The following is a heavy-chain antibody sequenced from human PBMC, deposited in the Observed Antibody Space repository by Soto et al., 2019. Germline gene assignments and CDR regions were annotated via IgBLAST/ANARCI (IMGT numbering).Heavy chain of an antibody. CDR3: ARRHGYTFDY. CDR2: IYYSGST. V-gene: IGHV4-59*01. CDR1: GGSIXNXY. J-gene: IGHJ4*02. Sequence: QVQLQESGPGLVKPSETLSLTCTVSGGSIXNXYXSWIRQPPGKGLEWIGYIYYSGSTNYNPSLXXXXTXXXXXXXXXXSXXXXXXXXXDTAVXYCARRHGYTFDYWGQGTLVTVSS. D-gene: IGHD3-16*02.